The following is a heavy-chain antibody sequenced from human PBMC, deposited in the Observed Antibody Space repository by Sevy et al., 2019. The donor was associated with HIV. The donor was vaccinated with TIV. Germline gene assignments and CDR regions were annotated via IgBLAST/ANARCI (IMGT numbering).Heavy chain of an antibody. CDR2: INSDSDTM. CDR1: GFPFNYYA. CDR3: ARERGTYYDTSGYPYLLEAGFDY. Sequence: GGSLGLSCVASGFPFNYYAMNWVRQAPGKGLEWILYINSDSDTMYYGDSVKGRFTISRDNAKNSLYLQMNSLRDEDTAVYYCARERGTYYDTSGYPYLLEAGFDYWGQGTLVTVSS. V-gene: IGHV3-48*02. J-gene: IGHJ4*02. D-gene: IGHD3-22*01.